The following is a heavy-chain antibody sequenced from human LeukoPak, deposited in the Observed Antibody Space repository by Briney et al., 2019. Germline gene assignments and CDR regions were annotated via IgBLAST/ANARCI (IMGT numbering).Heavy chain of an antibody. J-gene: IGHJ4*02. CDR2: ISSSSSYI. CDR1: GFTFSSYN. V-gene: IGHV3-21*01. CDR3: ARDTYSSGWYDY. D-gene: IGHD6-19*01. Sequence: GGSLRLSCAASGFTFSSYNMNWVRQAPGKGLEWVSSISSSSSYIYYADSVKGRFTISRDNAKNSLYLQMNSMRAEDTAVYYCARDTYSSGWYDYWGQGTLVTVSA.